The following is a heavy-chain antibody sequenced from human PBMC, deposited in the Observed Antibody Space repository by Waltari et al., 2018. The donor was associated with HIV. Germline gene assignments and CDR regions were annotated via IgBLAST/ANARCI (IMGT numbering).Heavy chain of an antibody. J-gene: IGHJ3*02. CDR2: ISSDGSTT. D-gene: IGHD4-17*01. V-gene: IGHV3-74*01. Sequence: EVQLVEAGGSLVQPGGSLRVSCAASGFPLRSFWMHWVRQAPGKGLVWVSCISSDGSTTNYADSVKGRLTISRDNAKNTLYLQMNSLRADDTAVYYCARENTMTYYDALDIWGQGTMVTVSS. CDR3: ARENTMTYYDALDI. CDR1: GFPLRSFW.